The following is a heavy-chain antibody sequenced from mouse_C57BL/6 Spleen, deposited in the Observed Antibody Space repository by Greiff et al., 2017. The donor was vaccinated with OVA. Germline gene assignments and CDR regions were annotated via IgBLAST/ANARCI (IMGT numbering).Heavy chain of an antibody. D-gene: IGHD2-3*01. CDR2: IDPSDSYT. J-gene: IGHJ2*01. CDR3: ARPSYDGYYGAVDY. V-gene: IGHV1-59*01. CDR1: GYTFTSSW. Sequence: QVQLQQPGAELVRPGTSVKLSCKASGYTFTSSWMHWVKQRPGQGLEWIGVIDPSDSYTNYNQKFKGKATLTVDTSSSTAYMQLSSLTSEDSAVYYCARPSYDGYYGAVDYWGQGTTLTVSS.